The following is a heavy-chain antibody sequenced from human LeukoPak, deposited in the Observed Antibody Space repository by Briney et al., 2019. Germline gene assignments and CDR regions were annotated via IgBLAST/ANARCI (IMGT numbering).Heavy chain of an antibody. D-gene: IGHD5-24*01. CDR2: IYYSGST. Sequence: SETLSLTCTVSGGSISSSSYYWGWIRQPPGKGLEWIGSIYYSGSTYCNPSLKSRVTISVDTSKNQFSLKPSSVTAADTAVYYCARRTPKEISPRFDPWGQGTLVTVSS. J-gene: IGHJ5*02. CDR3: ARRTPKEISPRFDP. V-gene: IGHV4-39*01. CDR1: GGSISSSSYY.